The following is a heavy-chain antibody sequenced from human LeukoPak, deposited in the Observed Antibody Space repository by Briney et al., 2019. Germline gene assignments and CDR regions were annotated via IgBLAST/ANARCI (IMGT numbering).Heavy chain of an antibody. D-gene: IGHD1-7*01. Sequence: GESLKISCKGSGYSFTSYWIGWVRQMPGKGLEWMGIIYPGDSDTRYSPSFQGQVTISADKSISTAYLQWSSLKASDTAMYYCARLAPDPYNWNSHFDYWGQGTLVTVSS. J-gene: IGHJ4*02. V-gene: IGHV5-51*01. CDR1: GYSFTSYW. CDR2: IYPGDSDT. CDR3: ARLAPDPYNWNSHFDY.